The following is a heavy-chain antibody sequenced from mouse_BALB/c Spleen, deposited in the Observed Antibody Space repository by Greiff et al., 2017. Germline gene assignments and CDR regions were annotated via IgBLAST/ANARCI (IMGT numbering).Heavy chain of an antibody. CDR3: AVDSSGSAWFAY. CDR1: GFTFSSFG. V-gene: IGHV5-17*02. J-gene: IGHJ3*01. Sequence: EVKLMESGGGLVQPGGSRKLSCAASGFTFSSFGMHWVRQAPEKGLEWVAYISSGSSTIYYADTVKGRFTISRDNPKNTLFLQMTSLRSEDTAMYYCAVDSSGSAWFAYWGQGTLVTVSA. CDR2: ISSGSSTI. D-gene: IGHD3-2*01.